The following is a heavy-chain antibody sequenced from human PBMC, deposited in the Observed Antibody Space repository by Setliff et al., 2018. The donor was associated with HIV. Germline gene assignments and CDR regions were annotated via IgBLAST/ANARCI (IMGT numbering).Heavy chain of an antibody. Sequence: PGGSLRLSCAASGFTFSNAWMSWVRQAPGKGLEWVGRIKTKTDGGATDYAAPVKGRFTISRDDSKDTLYLQMNSLKTEDTAVYYCATTVVTPSFDYWGQGTLVTVSS. CDR2: IKTKTDGGAT. CDR1: GFTFSNAW. V-gene: IGHV3-15*01. CDR3: ATTVVTPSFDY. J-gene: IGHJ4*02. D-gene: IGHD2-21*02.